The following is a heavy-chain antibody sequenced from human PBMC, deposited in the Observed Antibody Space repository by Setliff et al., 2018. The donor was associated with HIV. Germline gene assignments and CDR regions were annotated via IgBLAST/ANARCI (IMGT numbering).Heavy chain of an antibody. Sequence: ASVKVSCQASGHSFTSYGLNWVRQAPGQGLEWMGWISVYNGYTNSAQKVQGRVTMTTDASTSTAYMELRSLTSDDTAVYYCARGGHCTAGVCYHYEYWGQGTQVTVSS. V-gene: IGHV1-18*01. CDR2: ISVYNGYT. D-gene: IGHD2-8*02. CDR3: ARGGHCTAGVCYHYEY. CDR1: GHSFTSYG. J-gene: IGHJ4*02.